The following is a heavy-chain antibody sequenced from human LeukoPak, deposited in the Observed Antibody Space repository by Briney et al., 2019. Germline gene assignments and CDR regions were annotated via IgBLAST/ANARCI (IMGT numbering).Heavy chain of an antibody. CDR3: AREKKTEWTTGAFDM. Sequence: PGGSLRLSCAASGFTFSDYYMSWIRQAPETGLEWPSYTSPSGGTIYYTDSVKGRFTMSRDNAQNALYLEMNSLRAEDTAVYYCAREKKTEWTTGAFDMWGQGTMVIVSS. D-gene: IGHD3-3*01. V-gene: IGHV3-11*01. CDR1: GFTFSDYY. J-gene: IGHJ3*02. CDR2: TSPSGGTI.